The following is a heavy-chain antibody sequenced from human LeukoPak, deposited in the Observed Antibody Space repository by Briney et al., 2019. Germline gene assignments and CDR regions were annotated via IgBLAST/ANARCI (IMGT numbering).Heavy chain of an antibody. CDR1: GFIFSDFE. CDR2: ISSSGGTI. Sequence: PGGSLRLSCVVSGFIFSDFEMNWVRQVPGKGLEWVSYISSSGGTIFYADSVKGRFTISRDNSKNTLYLQMNNLRLEDTAEYYCASPSEGSHAFGIWGQGTMVTVSS. J-gene: IGHJ3*02. CDR3: ASPSEGSHAFGI. D-gene: IGHD2-15*01. V-gene: IGHV3-48*03.